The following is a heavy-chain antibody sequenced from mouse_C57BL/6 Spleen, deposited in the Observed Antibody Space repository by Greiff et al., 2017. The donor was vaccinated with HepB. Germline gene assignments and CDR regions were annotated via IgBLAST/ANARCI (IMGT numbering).Heavy chain of an antibody. CDR1: GYSITSGYY. CDR3: ASGGGDDYYAMDY. CDR2: ISYDGSN. D-gene: IGHD2-13*01. J-gene: IGHJ4*01. Sequence: DVQLQESGPGLVKPSQSLSLTCSVTGYSITSGYYWNWIRQFPGNKLEWMGYISYDGSNNYNPSLKNRISITRDTSKNQFFLKLNSVTTEDTATYYCASGGGDDYYAMDYWGQGTSVTVSS. V-gene: IGHV3-6*01.